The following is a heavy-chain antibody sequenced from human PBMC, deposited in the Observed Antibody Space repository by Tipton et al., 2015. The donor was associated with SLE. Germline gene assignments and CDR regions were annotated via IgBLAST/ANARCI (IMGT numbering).Heavy chain of an antibody. V-gene: IGHV4-59*13. D-gene: IGHD2-21*01. Sequence: GLVKPSETLYLTCTVSGGSLSSYHWSWIRQPPGKGLEWVGYIYYSGNTYYSPSLKSRVTISVDTSKNQFSLKMRSVTAADTAIYYCARMRHCGGDCYPTPNYYAYYPLDVWGQGTTVTVSS. CDR2: IYYSGNT. CDR3: ARMRHCGGDCYPTPNYYAYYPLDV. J-gene: IGHJ6*02. CDR1: GGSLSSYH.